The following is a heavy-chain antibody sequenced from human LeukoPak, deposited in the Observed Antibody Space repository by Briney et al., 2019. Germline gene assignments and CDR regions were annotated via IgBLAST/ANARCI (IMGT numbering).Heavy chain of an antibody. D-gene: IGHD4-23*01. CDR3: ASNYGGNGY. V-gene: IGHV1-69*04. CDR1: GYDFSKYG. J-gene: IGHJ4*02. Sequence: ASVKVSCKTSGYDFSKYGVSWVRQAPGQGLEWMGRIIPILGIANYAQKFQGRVTITADKSTSTAYMELSSLRSEDTAVYYCASNYGGNGYWGQGTLVTVSS. CDR2: IIPILGIA.